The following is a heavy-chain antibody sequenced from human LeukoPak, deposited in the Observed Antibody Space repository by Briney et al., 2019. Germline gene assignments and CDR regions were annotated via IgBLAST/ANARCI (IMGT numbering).Heavy chain of an antibody. CDR3: ARRHFGSALRDY. V-gene: IGHV4-39*01. CDR1: GGSISSGSYY. D-gene: IGHD3-10*01. CDR2: IYYSGST. Sequence: SETLSLTCTVSGGSISSGSYYWGWIRQPPGKGLEWIGDIYYSGSTSYNPSLKSRVTISVDTSKNQFSLKLSSVTAADTAVYYCARRHFGSALRDYWGQGTLVTVSS. J-gene: IGHJ4*02.